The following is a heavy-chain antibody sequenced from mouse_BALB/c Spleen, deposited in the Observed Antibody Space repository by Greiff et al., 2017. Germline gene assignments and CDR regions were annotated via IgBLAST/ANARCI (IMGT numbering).Heavy chain of an antibody. Sequence: EVQRVESGPSLVKPSQTLSLTCSVTGDSITSGYWNWIRKFPGNKLEYMGYISYSGSTYYNPSLKSRISITRDTSKNQYYLQLNSVTTEDTATYYCARIYYGNYPFAYWGQGTLVTVSA. J-gene: IGHJ3*01. CDR1: GDSITSGY. CDR3: ARIYYGNYPFAY. CDR2: ISYSGST. D-gene: IGHD2-1*01. V-gene: IGHV3-8*02.